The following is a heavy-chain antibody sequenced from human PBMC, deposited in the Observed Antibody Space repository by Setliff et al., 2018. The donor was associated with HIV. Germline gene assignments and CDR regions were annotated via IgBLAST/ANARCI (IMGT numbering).Heavy chain of an antibody. CDR3: ARAGVVEGYYYYYYMDV. V-gene: IGHV3-48*01. CDR1: GFTFDSYS. D-gene: IGHD2-15*01. CDR2: ISGLGGGTT. J-gene: IGHJ6*03. Sequence: PGGSLRLSCATSGFTFDSYSIIWVRQAPGKGLEWVSYISGLGGGTTYYADSVRGRFTISRDDAEKSVCLQMNSLRAEDTAVYYCARAGVVEGYYYYYYMDVWGKGTTVTVSS.